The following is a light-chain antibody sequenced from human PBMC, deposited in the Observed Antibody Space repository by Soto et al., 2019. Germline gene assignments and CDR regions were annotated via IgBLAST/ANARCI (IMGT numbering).Light chain of an antibody. Sequence: EIVLTQSPATLSLSPGERATLSCRASQSVSSYLAWYQQKPGQAPRLLIYDASNRATGIPARFSGSGSGTDYTLTISSLEPEDFAVYYCQQRSTWPPYPFGQGTKLEIK. CDR2: DAS. CDR3: QQRSTWPPYP. CDR1: QSVSSY. J-gene: IGKJ2*01. V-gene: IGKV3-11*01.